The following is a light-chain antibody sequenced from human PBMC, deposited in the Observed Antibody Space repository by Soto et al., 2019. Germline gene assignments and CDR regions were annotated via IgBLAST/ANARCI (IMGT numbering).Light chain of an antibody. V-gene: IGKV1-27*01. CDR1: QGIDNY. CDR2: AAS. J-gene: IGKJ3*01. CDR3: LQQYFYPFT. Sequence: DIQMTQSPSSLSASVGDRVTITCRASQGIDNYLAWYQQKPGKAPKLLIYAASTLQSGVPSRFTGSGSGTDFTLTISSLQPEDAATYYCLQQYFYPFTFGPGTTVDLK.